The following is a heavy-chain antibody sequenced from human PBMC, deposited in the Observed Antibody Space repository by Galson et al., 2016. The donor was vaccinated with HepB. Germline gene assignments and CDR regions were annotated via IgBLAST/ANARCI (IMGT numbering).Heavy chain of an antibody. D-gene: IGHD2-21*01. CDR1: GFSVNHNY. J-gene: IGHJ4*02. CDR3: AVVGDVSRD. CDR2: IYSGGNT. Sequence: SLRLSCAASGFSVNHNYMTWVRQAPGKGLEWVSLIYSGGNTNYADSVKGRFTISRDSSKNTLYLQMNSLKVEDTAVYYCAVVGDVSRDWGQGTLVTVSS. V-gene: IGHV3-53*01.